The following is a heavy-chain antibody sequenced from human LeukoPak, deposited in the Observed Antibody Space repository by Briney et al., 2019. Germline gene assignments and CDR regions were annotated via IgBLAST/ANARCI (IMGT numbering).Heavy chain of an antibody. V-gene: IGHV3-48*04. CDR1: GFTFSSYS. CDR2: ISSSSSTI. CDR3: ARDRVVAATSGWFDP. Sequence: PGGSLRLSCAASGFTFSSYSMNWVRQAPGKGLEWVSYISSSSSTIYYADSVKGRFTISRDNAKNSLYLQMNSLRAEDTAVYYCARDRVVAATSGWFDPWGQGTLDTVSS. D-gene: IGHD2-15*01. J-gene: IGHJ5*02.